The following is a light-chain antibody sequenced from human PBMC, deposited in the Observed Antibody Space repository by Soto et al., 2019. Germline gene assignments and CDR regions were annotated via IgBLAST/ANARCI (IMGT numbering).Light chain of an antibody. CDR2: RAS. CDR1: EVISSGH. CDR3: SDYGSSPREVT. J-gene: IGKJ2*01. Sequence: ELVLTQSPDTLSLSPGEGATLSCRASEVISSGHLAWYQQRPGQVPILLLHRASSRATGIPDRFSGGGSGTGFHLTISGLEAEDFAVYYCSDYGSSPREVTFGQGTKL. V-gene: IGKV3-20*01.